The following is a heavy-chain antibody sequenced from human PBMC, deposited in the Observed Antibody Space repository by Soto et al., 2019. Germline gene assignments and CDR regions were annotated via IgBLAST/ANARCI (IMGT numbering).Heavy chain of an antibody. D-gene: IGHD3-10*01. J-gene: IGHJ5*02. CDR2: INPATGDT. V-gene: IGHV1-3*01. CDR3: ARAAGRSKLLPYYFDP. CDR1: GYGFTTSA. Sequence: QVHLVQSGAEVQKPGASVRISCQASGYGFTTSAIHWVRQAPGQRLEWMGWINPATGDTKYSQNVRGRVTFALDTSATTAYMDLGSLSSHDTAVYYCARAAGRSKLLPYYFDPWGQGNLVTVSS.